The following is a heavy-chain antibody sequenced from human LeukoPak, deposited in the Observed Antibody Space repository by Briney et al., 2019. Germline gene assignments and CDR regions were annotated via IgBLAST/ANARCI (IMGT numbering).Heavy chain of an antibody. CDR3: ARIASGSYPDFYFDL. V-gene: IGHV3-13*01. CDR2: IGTAGDT. Sequence: GGSLRLSCAASGFTFSSYDMHWVRQATGKGLEWVSAIGTAGDTYYPGSVKGRFTISRENAKNSLYPQMNSLRAEDTAVYYCARIASGSYPDFYFDLWGRGTLVTVSS. J-gene: IGHJ2*01. D-gene: IGHD1-26*01. CDR1: GFTFSSYD.